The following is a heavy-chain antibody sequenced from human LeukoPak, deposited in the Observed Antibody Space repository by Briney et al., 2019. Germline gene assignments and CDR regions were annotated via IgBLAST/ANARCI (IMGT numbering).Heavy chain of an antibody. D-gene: IGHD6-19*01. CDR3: ERDSYIAVAGTNYYYGMDV. CDR2: INHSGST. Sequence: SETLSLTCAGYGWSFSGYYWSWIRQPPGKGLEWIGEINHSGSTNYNPSRKSRVTISVDTSKNQFSLKLSSVTAADTAVYYCERDSYIAVAGTNYYYGMDVWGQGTTVTVSS. CDR1: GWSFSGYY. J-gene: IGHJ6*02. V-gene: IGHV4-34*01.